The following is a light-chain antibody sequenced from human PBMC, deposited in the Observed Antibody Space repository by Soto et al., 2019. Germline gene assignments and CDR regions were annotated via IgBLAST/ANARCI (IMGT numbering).Light chain of an antibody. CDR3: HQRSSWPWT. CDR2: DAS. J-gene: IGKJ1*01. CDR1: QSVSSY. V-gene: IGKV3-11*01. Sequence: EIVLTQSPATLSLSPGERATLSCRASQSVSSYLAWYQQKPGQAPRLLIYDASNRATGIPARFSGSGSGTDFTLTISSLEPDDFAVYYCHQRSSWPWTFGQGTKVDI.